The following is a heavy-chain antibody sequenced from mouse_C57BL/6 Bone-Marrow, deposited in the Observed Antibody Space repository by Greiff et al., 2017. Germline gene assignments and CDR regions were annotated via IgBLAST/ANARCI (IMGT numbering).Heavy chain of an antibody. CDR3: ARRWYDSDSLYYLDY. CDR2: IYPGSGSN. CDR1: GYTFTSYG. J-gene: IGHJ2*02. D-gene: IGHD2-3*01. Sequence: QVQLQQSGAELVKPGASVKMSCKASGYTFTSYGITWVKQRPGQGLEWIGDIYPGSGSNNYNEKFKSKATLTVDPSSSTAYMELRILTSEDSAVYYMARRWYDSDSLYYLDYGGTGTSLTVSS. V-gene: IGHV1-55*01.